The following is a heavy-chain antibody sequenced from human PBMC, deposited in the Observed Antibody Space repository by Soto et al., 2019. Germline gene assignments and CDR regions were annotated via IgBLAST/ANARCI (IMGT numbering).Heavy chain of an antibody. D-gene: IGHD4-17*01. CDR1: GLPFSSHA. CDR2: ISISGGNT. V-gene: IGHV3-23*01. CDR3: ANEIRPNDY. J-gene: IGHJ4*02. Sequence: EVQWLESGGGLLQPGGSLRLSCAASGLPFSSHAMSWVRQAPGKGLEWVSSISISGGNTYYADSVRGRFTISRDNSKNKLYLHMNSLTAEDTAIYYCANEIRPNDYWGQGTLVTVSS.